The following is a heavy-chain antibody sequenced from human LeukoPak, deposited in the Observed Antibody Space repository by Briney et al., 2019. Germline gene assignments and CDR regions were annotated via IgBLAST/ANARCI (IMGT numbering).Heavy chain of an antibody. CDR3: ARDQGDIAAAGDLDY. CDR2: ISSSSSTI. Sequence: GGSLRLSCAASGFTFSSYSMNWVRQAPGKGLEWVSYISSSSSTIYYADSVKGRFTISRDNAKNSLYLQMNSLRAEDTAVYYCARDQGDIAAAGDLDYWGQGTLVTVSS. D-gene: IGHD6-13*01. CDR1: GFTFSSYS. J-gene: IGHJ4*02. V-gene: IGHV3-48*01.